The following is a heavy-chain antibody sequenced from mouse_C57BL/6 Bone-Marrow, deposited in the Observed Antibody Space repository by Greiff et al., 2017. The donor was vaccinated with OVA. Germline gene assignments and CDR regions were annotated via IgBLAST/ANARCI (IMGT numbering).Heavy chain of an antibody. Sequence: VQLKESGAELVKPGASVKLSCTASGFNITDYYMHWVKQRTEQGLEWIGRIDPEDGDTNYAQKFQGKATITADTSSNTAYLQLSSLTSEDTAVYYCARWDDYNPYFDYWGQGTTLTVSS. D-gene: IGHD2-4*01. CDR3: ARWDDYNPYFDY. J-gene: IGHJ2*01. CDR2: IDPEDGDT. V-gene: IGHV14-2*01. CDR1: GFNITDYY.